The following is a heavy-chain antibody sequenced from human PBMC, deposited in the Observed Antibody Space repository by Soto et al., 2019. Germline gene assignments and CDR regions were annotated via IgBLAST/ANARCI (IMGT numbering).Heavy chain of an antibody. CDR2: VYSTGGT. CDR1: SGPTSSHN. CDR3: VRQGIGNAHGAVDA. J-gene: IGHJ6*02. Sequence: QVQLQQSGPGLVKPSETLSLTCSVSSGPTSSHNWGWIRQTPGRGLEWIGYVYSTGGTSYNPSLNSRVTISADTSTNHFPPTLTSVTAAATAVSSCVRQGIGNAHGAVDACGQWTTVRVSS. V-gene: IGHV4-59*08. D-gene: IGHD1-1*01.